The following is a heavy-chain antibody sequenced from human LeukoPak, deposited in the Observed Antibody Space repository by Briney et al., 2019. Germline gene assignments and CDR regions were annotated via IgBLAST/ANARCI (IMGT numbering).Heavy chain of an antibody. CDR3: VRLRWELLAPYFDH. J-gene: IGHJ4*02. V-gene: IGHV4-59*01. CDR1: TDSSNTYY. D-gene: IGHD2-15*01. CDR2: IYHSGST. Sequence: SETLSLTCSVSTDSSNTYYWSWIRQSPGKGLEWIGHIYHSGSTDYNPSLQSRVTILIDMSKKQFSLKLTSVTVADTAMYYCVRLRWELLAPYFDHWGQGSLVIVSS.